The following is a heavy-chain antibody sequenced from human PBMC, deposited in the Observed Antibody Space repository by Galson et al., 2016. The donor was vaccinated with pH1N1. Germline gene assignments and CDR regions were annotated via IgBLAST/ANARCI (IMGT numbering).Heavy chain of an antibody. CDR2: IYTGGST. D-gene: IGHD5-18*01. J-gene: IGHJ4*02. Sequence: SLRLSCAASGFTVSTNYMSWVRQAPGKGLEWVSLIYTGGSTNYADSVKGRLTTSRDNSNNTLYLQMNSLRADDTAVYYCVRGLRGYSLTWGQGTLVTVSS. CDR1: GFTVSTNY. CDR3: VRGLRGYSLT. V-gene: IGHV3-53*01.